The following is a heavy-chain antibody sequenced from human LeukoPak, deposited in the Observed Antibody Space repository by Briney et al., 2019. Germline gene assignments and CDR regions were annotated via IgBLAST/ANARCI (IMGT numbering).Heavy chain of an antibody. CDR2: ISGSGGST. CDR1: GFTFSSYA. V-gene: IGHV3-23*01. Sequence: GGSLRLSCAASGFTFSSYAMSWVRQAPGKGLEWVSAISGSGGSTYYADSVKGRFTISRDNSMNTLYLQMNSLRAEDTAVYYCAKGPSYYDSSGYPATSWGQGTLVTVSS. J-gene: IGHJ5*02. CDR3: AKGPSYYDSSGYPATS. D-gene: IGHD3-22*01.